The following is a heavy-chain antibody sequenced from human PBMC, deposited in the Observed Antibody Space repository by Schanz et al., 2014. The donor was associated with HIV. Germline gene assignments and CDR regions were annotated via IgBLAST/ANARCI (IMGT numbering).Heavy chain of an antibody. J-gene: IGHJ5*02. CDR3: ARDDVLDSLAS. CDR1: GGPFSNYA. D-gene: IGHD2-21*01. Sequence: QVQLVQSGAEVRKPGTSVMVSCTASGGPFSNYALNWVRQAPGQGLEWMGGIIPMLETVNYGQKFQGRVTITADKSTSTAYMELTGLNPEDTAIYYCARDDVLDSLASWGQGTLVTVSS. V-gene: IGHV1-69*06. CDR2: IIPMLETV.